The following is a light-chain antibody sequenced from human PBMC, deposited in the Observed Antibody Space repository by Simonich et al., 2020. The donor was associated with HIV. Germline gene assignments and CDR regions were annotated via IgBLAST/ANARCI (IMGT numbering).Light chain of an antibody. Sequence: QSALTQPASVSGSPGQSITISCTGTSRDVGAYNYVSWYQQHPGKAPKLMIYYVTKRPSGVSNRFSGSKSGNTASLTISGLQADDEADYYCSSYTSSSTWVFGGGTKLTVL. CDR2: YVT. J-gene: IGLJ3*02. V-gene: IGLV2-14*01. CDR1: SRDVGAYNY. CDR3: SSYTSSSTWV.